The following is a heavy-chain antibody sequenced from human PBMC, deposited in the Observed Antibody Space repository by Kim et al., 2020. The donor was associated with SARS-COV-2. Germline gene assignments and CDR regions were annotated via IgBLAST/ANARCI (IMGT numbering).Heavy chain of an antibody. CDR1: GFTFDDYA. CDR3: AKGRTTTPVLSG. CDR2: ISWNSGSI. J-gene: IGHJ3*01. V-gene: IGHV3-9*01. D-gene: IGHD1-26*01. Sequence: GGSLRLSCAASGFTFDDYAMHWVRQAPGKGLEWVSGISWNSGSIGYADSVKGRFTISRDNAKNSLYLQMNSLRAEDTALYYCAKGRTTTPVLSGWGQGTMVTVSS.